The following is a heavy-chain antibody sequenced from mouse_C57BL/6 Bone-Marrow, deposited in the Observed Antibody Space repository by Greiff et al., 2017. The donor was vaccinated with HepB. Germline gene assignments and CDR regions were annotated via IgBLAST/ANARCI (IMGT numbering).Heavy chain of an antibody. CDR3: ARHWEVWSKPYWYFDV. CDR1: GFTFSDYY. D-gene: IGHD2-10*02. V-gene: IGHV5-12*01. J-gene: IGHJ1*03. CDR2: ISNGGGST. Sequence: EVQLVESGGGLVQPGGSLKLSCAASGFTFSDYYMYWVRQTPEKRLEWVAYISNGGGSTYYPDTVKGRFTISRDNAKNTLYLQMSRLKSEDTAMYYCARHWEVWSKPYWYFDVWGTGTTVTVSS.